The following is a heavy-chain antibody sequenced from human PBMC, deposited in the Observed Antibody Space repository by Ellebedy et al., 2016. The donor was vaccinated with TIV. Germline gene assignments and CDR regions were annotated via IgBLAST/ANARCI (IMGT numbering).Heavy chain of an antibody. CDR1: GGPFSDYY. CDR3: ARKYYYDSSAFYY. V-gene: IGHV4-34*01. J-gene: IGHJ4*02. Sequence: MPSETLSLTCAVYGGPFSDYYWTWIRQPPGKGLEWIGDINHSGSTNYNPSFKSRVSISVDTSKNQFSLKLSSVTAADTAVYYCARKYYYDSSAFYYWGQGTLVTVSS. D-gene: IGHD3-22*01. CDR2: INHSGST.